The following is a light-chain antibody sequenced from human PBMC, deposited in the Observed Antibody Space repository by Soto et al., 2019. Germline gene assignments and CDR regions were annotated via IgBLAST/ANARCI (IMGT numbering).Light chain of an antibody. V-gene: IGKV3-15*01. CDR2: GAS. CDR1: QNININ. Sequence: DIVMTQSPATLSVSPGARVTLSCRASQNININLAWYQQRPGQAPRLLIYGASTRATGIPARFSGSGSGTDFTLTVNSLQSEDIAVYYCQQYHNWPVTFGGGTKVDI. CDR3: QQYHNWPVT. J-gene: IGKJ4*01.